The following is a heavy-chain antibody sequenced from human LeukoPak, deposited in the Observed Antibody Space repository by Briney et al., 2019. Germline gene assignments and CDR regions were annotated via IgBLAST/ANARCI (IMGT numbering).Heavy chain of an antibody. J-gene: IGHJ3*02. Sequence: GGSLRRSCAASGVTFSYYWLSWVRQAPGKGLEWAANIKQDGSEKNYVDSVKGRFIISRDIAKNSLYLQMSRLRAEETAVYYCARTWEGAFDIWEQGPMVTVFS. D-gene: IGHD1-26*01. CDR2: IKQDGSEK. CDR1: GVTFSYYW. CDR3: ARTWEGAFDI. V-gene: IGHV3-7*01.